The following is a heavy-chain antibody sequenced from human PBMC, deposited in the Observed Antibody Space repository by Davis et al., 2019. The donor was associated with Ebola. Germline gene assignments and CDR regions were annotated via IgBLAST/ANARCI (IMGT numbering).Heavy chain of an antibody. CDR2: INPSGGST. CDR1: GYTFTSYY. D-gene: IGHD3-10*01. J-gene: IGHJ4*02. V-gene: IGHV1-46*01. CDR3: ARDQVGSYGSGSYHVY. Sequence: ASVKVSCKASGYTFTSYYMHWVRQAPGQGLEWMGIINPSGGSTSYAQKFQGRVTMIRDTSTSTVYMELSSLRSEDTAVYYCARDQVGSYGSGSYHVYWGQGTLVTVSS.